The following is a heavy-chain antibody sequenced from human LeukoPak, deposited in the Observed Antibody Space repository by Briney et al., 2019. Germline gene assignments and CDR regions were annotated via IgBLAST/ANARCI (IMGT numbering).Heavy chain of an antibody. CDR3: AREGYSSSWYHSLDYYYGMDV. Sequence: ASVKVSCKASGYTFTSYYMHWVRQAPGQGLEWMGIINPSGGSTSYAQKFQGRVTMTRDTSTSTVYMELSSLRSEDTAVYYCAREGYSSSWYHSLDYYYGMDVWGQGTTDTVSS. D-gene: IGHD6-13*01. V-gene: IGHV1-46*01. J-gene: IGHJ6*02. CDR1: GYTFTSYY. CDR2: INPSGGST.